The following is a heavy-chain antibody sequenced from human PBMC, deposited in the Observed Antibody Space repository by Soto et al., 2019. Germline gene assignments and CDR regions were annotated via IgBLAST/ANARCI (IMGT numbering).Heavy chain of an antibody. V-gene: IGHV3-23*01. CDR1: GFTFSSYA. D-gene: IGHD3-3*01. CDR3: AKDFFSGNTIFGVVISI. CDR2: ISGSGGST. Sequence: PGGSLRLSCAASGFTFSSYAMSWVRQAPGKGLEWVSAISGSGGSTYYADSVKGRFTISRDNSKNTLYLQMNSLRAEDTAVYYCAKDFFSGNTIFGVVISIWGQGTLVTVSS. J-gene: IGHJ4*02.